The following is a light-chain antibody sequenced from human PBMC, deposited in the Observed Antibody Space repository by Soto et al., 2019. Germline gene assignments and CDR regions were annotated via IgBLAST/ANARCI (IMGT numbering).Light chain of an antibody. CDR1: QSISSY. V-gene: IGKV3-11*01. CDR2: DAS. J-gene: IGKJ3*01. CDR3: QQRSYRF. Sequence: ETVLTQSPATLSLSPGERATLSCRASQSISSYSAWYQQKPGQAPRLLIYDASNRATGIPARFSGSGSGTDFTLTISSLEPEDFAVYYCQQRSYRFFGPGTKVDIK.